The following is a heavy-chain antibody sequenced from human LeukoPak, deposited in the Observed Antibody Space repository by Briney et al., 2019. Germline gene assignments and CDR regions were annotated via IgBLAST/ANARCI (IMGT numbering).Heavy chain of an antibody. D-gene: IGHD2-2*03. CDR3: ARELSHGFRRNHAFDI. V-gene: IGHV3-74*01. Sequence: PGGSLRLSCAASGFTFSSYWMHWVRQAPGKGLVWVSRINTDGSSTSYADSVKGRFTISRDNAKNTLYLQMNSLRAEDTAVYYCARELSHGFRRNHAFDIWGQGTMVTVSS. CDR1: GFTFSSYW. CDR2: INTDGSST. J-gene: IGHJ3*02.